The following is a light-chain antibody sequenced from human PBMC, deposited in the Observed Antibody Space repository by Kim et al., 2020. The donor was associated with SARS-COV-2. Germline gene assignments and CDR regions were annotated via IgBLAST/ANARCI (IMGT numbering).Light chain of an antibody. CDR3: MQGTHWWT. CDR2: KVS. J-gene: IGKJ1*01. Sequence: DVVMTQSPLSLSVTLGQSASISCRSSQGLVHGDGNTYLNWFHQRPGQSPRRLIYKVSNRDSGVPDRFSGSGSGTDFTLKISRLEPEDVGIYYCMQGTHWWTFGQGTKVDIK. CDR1: QGLVHGDGNTY. V-gene: IGKV2-30*02.